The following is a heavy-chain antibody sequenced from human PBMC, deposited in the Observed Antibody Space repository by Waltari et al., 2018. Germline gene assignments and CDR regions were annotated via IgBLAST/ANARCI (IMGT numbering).Heavy chain of an antibody. D-gene: IGHD2-21*01. CDR2: INPNSGNT. Sequence: QVQLVQSGAEVKKPGASVKVSCKASGYTFTSYDINWVRQATGQGLEWMGWINPNSGNTGYAQKFQGRVTITRNTSISTAYMELSSLRSEDTAVYYCARDKVVIATNYGMDVWGQGTTVTVSS. V-gene: IGHV1-8*03. J-gene: IGHJ6*02. CDR3: ARDKVVIATNYGMDV. CDR1: GYTFTSYD.